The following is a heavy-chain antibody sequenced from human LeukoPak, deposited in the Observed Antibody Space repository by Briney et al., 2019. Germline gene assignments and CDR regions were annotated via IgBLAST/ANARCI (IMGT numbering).Heavy chain of an antibody. D-gene: IGHD3-22*01. Sequence: GRSLRLSCAASRFTVSSYAMHWVRQAPGKGLEWVAVISYDGSNKYYADSVKGRFTISRDNSKNTLYLQMNSLRAEDTAVYYCATHDSSGYFDYWGQGTLVTVSS. J-gene: IGHJ4*02. V-gene: IGHV3-30-3*01. CDR3: ATHDSSGYFDY. CDR2: ISYDGSNK. CDR1: RFTVSSYA.